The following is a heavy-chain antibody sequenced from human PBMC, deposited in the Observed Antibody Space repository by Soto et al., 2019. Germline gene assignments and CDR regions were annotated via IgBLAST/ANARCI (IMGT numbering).Heavy chain of an antibody. D-gene: IGHD6-6*01. CDR1: GFTFSSYS. CDR3: ARDLEYSSSSVWFDP. J-gene: IGHJ5*02. V-gene: IGHV3-21*01. CDR2: ISSSSSYI. Sequence: GGSLRLSCAASGFTFSSYSMNWVRQAPGKGLEWVSSISSSSSYIYYADSVKGRFTISRDNAKNPLYLQMNSLRAEDTAVYYCARDLEYSSSSVWFDPWGQGTLVTVSS.